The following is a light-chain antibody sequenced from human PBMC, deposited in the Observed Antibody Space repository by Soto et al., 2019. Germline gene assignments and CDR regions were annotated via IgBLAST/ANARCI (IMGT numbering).Light chain of an antibody. Sequence: QSALTQPASVSGSPGQSITISCTGTIGDVGTYNLVSWYQQHPGQAPKVMIYEVSKRHSGVSTRFSGSKSGKTASLTVSGLQAEEEGDYYCFPKGPGGTFMVFGGGTKLTVL. CDR2: EVS. CDR3: FPKGPGGTFMV. V-gene: IGLV2-23*02. CDR1: IGDVGTYNL. J-gene: IGLJ3*02.